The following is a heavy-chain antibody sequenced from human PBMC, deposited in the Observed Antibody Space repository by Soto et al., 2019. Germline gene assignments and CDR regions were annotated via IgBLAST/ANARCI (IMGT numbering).Heavy chain of an antibody. J-gene: IGHJ4*02. CDR2: IYYSGST. CDR1: GGSISSSSYY. Sequence: QLQLQESGPGLVKPSETLSLTCTVSGGSISSSSYYWGWIRQPPGKGLEWIGSIYYSGSTYYNPSLKSRVTISVDTSKNQFSLKLSSVTAADTAVYYCARRSGVYGSGSYMSWGQGTLVTVSS. V-gene: IGHV4-39*01. D-gene: IGHD3-10*01. CDR3: ARRSGVYGSGSYMS.